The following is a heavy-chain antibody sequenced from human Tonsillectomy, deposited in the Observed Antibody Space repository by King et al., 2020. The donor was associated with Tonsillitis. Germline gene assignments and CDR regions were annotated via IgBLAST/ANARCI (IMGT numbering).Heavy chain of an antibody. V-gene: IGHV4-34*01. D-gene: IGHD2-15*01. CDR2: INHSGGT. J-gene: IGHJ3*02. Sequence: VQLQQWGAGLLKPSETLSLTCSVNGGPFSGYYWSWIRQTPGKGLVGVVEINHSGGTKYNPSLKSRAAISVDTSKNQVSLKLSSVTAADTAVYYCATSVVVVVANTGAFDTWGQGTMVSVSS. CDR1: GGPFSGYY. CDR3: ATSVVVVVANTGAFDT.